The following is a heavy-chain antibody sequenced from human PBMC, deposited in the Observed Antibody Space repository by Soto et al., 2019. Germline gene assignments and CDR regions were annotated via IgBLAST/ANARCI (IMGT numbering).Heavy chain of an antibody. CDR3: ARDRYPPVTTSPTFDY. CDR1: EFTFSSYA. J-gene: IGHJ4*02. CDR2: ISNSGVNT. D-gene: IGHD4-17*01. V-gene: IGHV3-23*01. Sequence: EVQLLESGGDLVQPGGSLRLSCAASEFTFSSYAMSWVRQAPGKGLEWVSGISNSGVNTYYAYAVKGRFTISRDNSKNTLYLKMNGLSAEDTALYYCARDRYPPVTTSPTFDYRGQGTLVTVS.